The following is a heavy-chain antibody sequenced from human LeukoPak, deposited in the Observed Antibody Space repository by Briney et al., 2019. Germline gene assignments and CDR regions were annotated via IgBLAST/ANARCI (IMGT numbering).Heavy chain of an antibody. CDR1: GISFSRYA. CDR3: VRDGYCGSASCRGWFDP. D-gene: IGHD2-2*03. CDR2: ISYDGSTE. J-gene: IGHJ5*02. V-gene: IGHV3-30*04. Sequence: PGGSLRLSCAASGISFSRYAMHWVRQAPGKGLEWVAVISYDGSTEYYAGSVKGRFTISRDNSKNTLYVQMNSLRVDDTAVYYCVRDGYCGSASCRGWFDPWGQGTLVTVSS.